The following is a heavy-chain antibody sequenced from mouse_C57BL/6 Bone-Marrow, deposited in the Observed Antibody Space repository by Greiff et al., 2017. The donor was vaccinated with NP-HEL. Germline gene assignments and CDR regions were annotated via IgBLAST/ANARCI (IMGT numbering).Heavy chain of an antibody. D-gene: IGHD2-3*01. Sequence: ESGPGLVKPSQSLSLTCSVTGYSITSGYYWNWIRQFPGNKLEWMGYISYDGSNNYNPSLKNRISITRDTSKNQFFLKLNSVTTEDTATYYCAREGWLPYFDYWGQGTTLTVSS. CDR2: ISYDGSN. CDR1: GYSITSGYY. J-gene: IGHJ2*01. CDR3: AREGWLPYFDY. V-gene: IGHV3-6*01.